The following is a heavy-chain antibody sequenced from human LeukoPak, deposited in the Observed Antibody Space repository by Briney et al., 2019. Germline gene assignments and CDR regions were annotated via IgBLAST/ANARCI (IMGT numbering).Heavy chain of an antibody. CDR1: GGSISSYY. CDR3: AREREYQLQADDAFDI. CDR2: IYYSGST. D-gene: IGHD2-2*01. Sequence: SETLSLTCTVSGGSISSYYWSWIRQPPGKGLEWIGYIYYSGSTNYNPSLKSRVTISVDTSKNQFSLKLSSVTAADTAVYYCAREREYQLQADDAFDIWGQGTMVTVSS. V-gene: IGHV4-59*01. J-gene: IGHJ3*02.